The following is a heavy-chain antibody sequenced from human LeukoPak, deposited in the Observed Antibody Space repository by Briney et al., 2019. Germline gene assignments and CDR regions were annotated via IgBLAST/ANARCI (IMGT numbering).Heavy chain of an antibody. Sequence: GGSLRLSCAASGFTFDDYGMSWVRQAPGKGLEWVSAISGSGGSTYYADSVKGRFTISRDNSKNTLYLQMNSLRAEDTAVYYCAKFRYCSGGSCYSGADYWGQGTLVTVSS. CDR1: GFTFDDYG. J-gene: IGHJ4*02. CDR3: AKFRYCSGGSCYSGADY. D-gene: IGHD2-15*01. CDR2: ISGSGGST. V-gene: IGHV3-23*01.